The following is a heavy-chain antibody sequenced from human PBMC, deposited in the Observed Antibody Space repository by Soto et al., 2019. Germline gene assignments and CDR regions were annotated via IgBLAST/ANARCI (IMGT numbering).Heavy chain of an antibody. CDR3: ARFPGPFTLTTFYWYCDL. CDR1: GFTFISHS. D-gene: IGHD1-1*01. J-gene: IGHJ2*01. V-gene: IGHV3-48*01. CDR2: INNSSSTI. Sequence: EAQLGESGGGLVQPGGSLRLSCVASGFTFISHSMNWVRQAPGKGLEWVSYINNSSSTIYYADSVKGRFTISRDNAKNSLYLQMNTLRAEDTAVYYCARFPGPFTLTTFYWYCDLWGRGTLVTVSS.